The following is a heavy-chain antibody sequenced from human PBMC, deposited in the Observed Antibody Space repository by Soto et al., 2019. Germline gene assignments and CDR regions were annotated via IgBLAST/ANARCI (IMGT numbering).Heavy chain of an antibody. V-gene: IGHV3-30*18. CDR1: GFIFRNYG. D-gene: IGHD3-10*01. CDR3: AKRGGTHWYTIDY. J-gene: IGHJ4*02. CDR2: ISYDGNTE. Sequence: QVQLVESGGGVVQPGRSLRLSCAASGFIFRNYGMHWVRQAPGKGLEWVAVISYDGNTEYYEDSVKGRFTVSRDNSKNTLYLPMNSLRVEDTALYYCAKRGGTHWYTIDYWGQGTLVTVSS.